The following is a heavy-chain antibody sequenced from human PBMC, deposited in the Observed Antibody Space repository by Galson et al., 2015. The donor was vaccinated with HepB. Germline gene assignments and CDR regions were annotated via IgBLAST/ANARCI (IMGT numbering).Heavy chain of an antibody. CDR2: ISSSSSYT. V-gene: IGHV3-11*03. Sequence: SLRLSCAVSGFTFSDYYMSWIRQAPGKGLEWVSYISSSSSYTNYADSVKGRFTISRDNAKNSLYLQMNSLRAEDTAVYYCARRSGDGTPFDYWGQGTLVTVSS. J-gene: IGHJ4*02. CDR1: GFTFSDYY. D-gene: IGHD1-14*01. CDR3: ARRSGDGTPFDY.